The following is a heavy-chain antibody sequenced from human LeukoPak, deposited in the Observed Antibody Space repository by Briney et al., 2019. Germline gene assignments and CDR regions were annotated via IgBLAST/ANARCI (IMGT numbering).Heavy chain of an antibody. Sequence: SETLSLTCTVSGGSISSSSYYWGWIRQPPGKGLEWIGSIYYSGSTYYNPSHKSRVTISVDTSKNQFSLKLSSVTAADTAVYYCARGSSGSFDYWGQGTLVTVSS. J-gene: IGHJ4*02. CDR2: IYYSGST. CDR3: ARGSSGSFDY. CDR1: GGSISSSSYY. D-gene: IGHD1-26*01. V-gene: IGHV4-39*07.